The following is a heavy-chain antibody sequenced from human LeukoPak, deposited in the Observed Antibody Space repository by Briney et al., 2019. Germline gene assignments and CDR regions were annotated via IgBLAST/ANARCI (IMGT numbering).Heavy chain of an antibody. Sequence: PSETLSLTCTVSGGSIRSYNWRWVGQPPGKGLGRVGYIYYSGSTNYNPSLKSRVTISVDTSKNQFSLKLSSVTAADTAVYYCARVRNDHDAFDIWGQGTMVTVSS. J-gene: IGHJ3*02. V-gene: IGHV4-59*01. CDR3: ARVRNDHDAFDI. D-gene: IGHD1-1*01. CDR2: IYYSGST. CDR1: GGSIRSYN.